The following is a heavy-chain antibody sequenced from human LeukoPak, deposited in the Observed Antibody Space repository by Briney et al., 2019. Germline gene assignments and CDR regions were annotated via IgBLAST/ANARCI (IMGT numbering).Heavy chain of an antibody. CDR2: INSDRSST. Sequence: GGSLRLSCVASGFTFSSYWMHWVRQGPGKGQVWVSRINSDRSSTNYADSVKGRFTISRDNAKNSLYLQTNSLRAMATAVYYCARPLWPGPFYYGRDVWGQGTTVTVSS. CDR3: ARPLWPGPFYYGRDV. J-gene: IGHJ6*02. D-gene: IGHD3-10*01. V-gene: IGHV3-74*01. CDR1: GFTFSSYW.